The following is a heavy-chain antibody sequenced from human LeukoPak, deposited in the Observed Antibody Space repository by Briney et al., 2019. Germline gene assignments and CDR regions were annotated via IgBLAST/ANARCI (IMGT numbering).Heavy chain of an antibody. V-gene: IGHV1-69*05. CDR2: TNLIFGTA. CDR1: EATFTANP. J-gene: IGHJ3*02. CDR3: ARETVVVPAAMVDDAFDI. D-gene: IGHD2-2*01. Sequence: SVKFSSKSSEATFTANPFSWGRQPPGQGLGWRGGTNLIFGTANYAQKFQGRVTITTDESTSTAYMELSSLRSEDTAVYYCARETVVVPAAMVDDAFDIWGQGTMVTVSS.